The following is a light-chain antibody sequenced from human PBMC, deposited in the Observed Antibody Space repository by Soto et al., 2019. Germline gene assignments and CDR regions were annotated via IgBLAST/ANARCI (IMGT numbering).Light chain of an antibody. CDR2: DVS. Sequence: QSALTQPDSVSGSPGQSISISCTGTSSDVGGYEYVSWYQHHAGKAPKLMIYDVSSRPSGVSSRFSGSKSGNTASLTISGLQAEDEADYDCISYTSINLDVLGTGTKLTVL. CDR3: ISYTSINLDV. V-gene: IGLV2-14*03. J-gene: IGLJ1*01. CDR1: SSDVGGYEY.